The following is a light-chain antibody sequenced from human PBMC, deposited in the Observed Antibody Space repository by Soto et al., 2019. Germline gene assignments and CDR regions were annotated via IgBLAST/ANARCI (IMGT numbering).Light chain of an antibody. V-gene: IGKV3-20*01. Sequence: EIVLTQSPGTLSLSPGERATLSCRASQSVSSSYLAWYQQKPGQTPRLLIYGASSRATGIPDRFSGSGSGTDFTLTISRLEPEDFAVYYCQQYGSSLPWTF. CDR1: QSVSSSY. J-gene: IGKJ1*01. CDR3: QQYGSSLPWT. CDR2: GAS.